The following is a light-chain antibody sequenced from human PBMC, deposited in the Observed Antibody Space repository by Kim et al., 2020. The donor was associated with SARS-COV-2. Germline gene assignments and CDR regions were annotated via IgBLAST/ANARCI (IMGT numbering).Light chain of an antibody. CDR1: NIGIKS. Sequence: APGKTARITCGGNNIGIKSAHWYQQKPGQAPVLVIYYDSDRPSGIPERFSGSNSGNTATLTISRVEAGDEADYYCQVWDSSSDHPVFGGGTQLTVL. CDR3: QVWDSSSDHPV. CDR2: YDS. V-gene: IGLV3-21*04. J-gene: IGLJ2*01.